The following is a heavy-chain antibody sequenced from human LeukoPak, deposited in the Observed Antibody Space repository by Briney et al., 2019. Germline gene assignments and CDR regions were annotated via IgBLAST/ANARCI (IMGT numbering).Heavy chain of an antibody. CDR3: ICSRVTVTTSVNYFDY. CDR1: GFSLSTREVG. J-gene: IGHJ4*02. V-gene: IGHV2-5*01. Sequence: KSGPTLVNPTQTLTLTCTFSGFSLSTREVGLGWIRQPPGKALEWLAFVYWNDDKRYSPSLKTRLTIAKDTSKNQVVLTMTNMDPVDTATYYCICSRVTVTTSVNYFDYWGQGTLVTVSS. CDR2: VYWNDDK. D-gene: IGHD4-17*01.